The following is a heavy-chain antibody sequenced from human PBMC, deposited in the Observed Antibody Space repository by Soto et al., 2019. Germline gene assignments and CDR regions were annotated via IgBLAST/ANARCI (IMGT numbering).Heavy chain of an antibody. CDR3: ARGQDGDYADWFDP. CDR2: INHSGST. D-gene: IGHD4-17*01. V-gene: IGHV4-34*01. Sequence: SETLSLTCAVYGGSFSGHYWSWIRQPPGKGLEWIGEINHSGSTNYNPSLKSRVTISVDTSKNQFSLKLSSVTAADTAVYYCARGQDGDYADWFDPWGQGTLVTVSS. CDR1: GGSFSGHY. J-gene: IGHJ5*02.